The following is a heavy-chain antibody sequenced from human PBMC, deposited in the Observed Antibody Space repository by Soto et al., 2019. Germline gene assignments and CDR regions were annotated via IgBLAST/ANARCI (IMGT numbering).Heavy chain of an antibody. CDR1: GGSISSGGYS. V-gene: IGHV4-30-2*01. CDR3: ASSGYYGDVDY. CDR2: IYHSGST. J-gene: IGHJ4*02. Sequence: QLQLQESGSGLVKPSQTLSLTCAVSGGSISSGGYSWSWIRQPPGKGLEWIGYIYHSGSTYYNPSLKSRVTISVDRSKNQFSLKLRAVTAADTAVYYCASSGYYGDVDYWGQGTLVTVSS. D-gene: IGHD3-22*01.